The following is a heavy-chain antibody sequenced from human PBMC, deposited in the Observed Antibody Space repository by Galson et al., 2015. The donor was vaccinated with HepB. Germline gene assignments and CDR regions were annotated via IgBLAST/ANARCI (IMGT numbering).Heavy chain of an antibody. Sequence: SLRLSCAASGYTFTSYAMTWVRQAPGKGLEWISYSCRRCSRISYAESVKGRFTMSRDNAKNSLYLQLNSLRAEDTAVYYCARDAEVLRWSASELDIWGQGTMVTVSS. J-gene: IGHJ3*02. CDR2: SCRRCSRI. CDR3: ARDAEVLRWSASELDI. V-gene: IGHV3-48*04. CDR1: GYTFTSYA. D-gene: IGHD3-3*01.